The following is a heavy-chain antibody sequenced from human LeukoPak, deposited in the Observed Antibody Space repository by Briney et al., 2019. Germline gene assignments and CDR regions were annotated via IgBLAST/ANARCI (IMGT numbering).Heavy chain of an antibody. D-gene: IGHD6-6*01. CDR1: GGSFSGYY. V-gene: IGHV4-34*01. CDR2: INHSGST. CDR3: AREGSTSSRPFDY. Sequence: SETLSLTCAVYGGSFSGYYWSWIRQPPGKGLEWIGEINHSGSTNYNPSLKSRVTTSVDTSKNQFSLQLSSVTAADTAVYYCAREGSTSSRPFDYWGQGTLVTVSS. J-gene: IGHJ4*02.